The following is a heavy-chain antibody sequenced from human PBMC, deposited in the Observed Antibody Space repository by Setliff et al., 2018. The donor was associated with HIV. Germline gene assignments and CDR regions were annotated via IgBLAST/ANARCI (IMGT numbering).Heavy chain of an antibody. D-gene: IGHD3-22*01. CDR1: GGSFSGYY. J-gene: IGHJ4*02. CDR2: IYYSGST. CDR3: AREFDTMTQVVDY. Sequence: SETLSLTCAVYGGSFSGYYWGWIRQPPGKGLEWIGNIYYSGSTYYNPSLKYRVTISLDSSKNQFSLKLRSVAAADTAVYFCAREFDTMTQVVDYWGQGILVTVSS. V-gene: IGHV4-34*01.